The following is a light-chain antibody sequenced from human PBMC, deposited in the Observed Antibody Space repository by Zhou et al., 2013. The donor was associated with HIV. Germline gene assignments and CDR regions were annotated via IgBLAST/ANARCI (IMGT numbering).Light chain of an antibody. J-gene: IGKJ4*01. CDR2: GAS. V-gene: IGKV1-27*01. CDR1: QAISNY. CDR3: QEYNSAPPLT. Sequence: DIQMTQSPSFMSASVGGRVTITCRASQAISNYLAWYQQKPGKVPKLLIYGASTLQSGVPSRFSGSGSATDFTLTIISLQPEDVATYYCQEYNSAPPLTFGGGTRVEIK.